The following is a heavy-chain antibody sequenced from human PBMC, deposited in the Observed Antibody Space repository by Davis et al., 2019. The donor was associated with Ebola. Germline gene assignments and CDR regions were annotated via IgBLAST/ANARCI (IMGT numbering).Heavy chain of an antibody. CDR2: IYSGGST. CDR3: ARGRYNWNY. V-gene: IGHV3-53*01. CDR1: GFTVSSNY. J-gene: IGHJ4*02. Sequence: GESLKISCAASGFTVSSNYMSWVRQAPGKGLEWVSVIYSGGSTYYADSVKGRFTISRDNAKNSLFLQMNSLRAEDTAVYYCARGRYNWNYWGQGTLVTVSS. D-gene: IGHD1-20*01.